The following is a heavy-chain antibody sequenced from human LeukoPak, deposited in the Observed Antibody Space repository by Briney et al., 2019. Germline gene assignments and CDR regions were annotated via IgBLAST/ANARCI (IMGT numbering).Heavy chain of an antibody. V-gene: IGHV3-66*01. CDR2: SYSDGRT. CDR1: GFTVSNIY. Sequence: GGSLRLSCAASGFTVSNIYMSWVRQAPGKGLEWVSVSYSDGRTYYADSVKGRFTISRDNSKNTLYLQMNSLRVEDTAVYYCARARPGTAAGTGEIDYWGQGTLVTVSS. CDR3: ARARPGTAAGTGEIDY. D-gene: IGHD6-13*01. J-gene: IGHJ4*02.